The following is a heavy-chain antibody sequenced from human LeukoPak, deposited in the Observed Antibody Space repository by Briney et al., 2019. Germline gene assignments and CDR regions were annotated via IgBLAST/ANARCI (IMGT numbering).Heavy chain of an antibody. D-gene: IGHD3-22*01. Sequence: ASVKVSCKASGYTFINYGINWVRQAPGQGLEWMGIINPSGGSTSYAQKFQGRVTMTRDTSTSTVYMELSSLRSEDTAVYYCARSYDYYYYYGMDVWGQGTTVTVSS. J-gene: IGHJ6*02. CDR2: INPSGGST. V-gene: IGHV1-46*01. CDR1: GYTFINYG. CDR3: ARSYDYYYYYGMDV.